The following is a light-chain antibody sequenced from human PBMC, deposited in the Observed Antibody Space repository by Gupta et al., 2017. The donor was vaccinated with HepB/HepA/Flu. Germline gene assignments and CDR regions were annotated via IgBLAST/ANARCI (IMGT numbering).Light chain of an antibody. CDR2: DAS. J-gene: IGKJ4*01. CDR3: QQRSNWPLT. CDR1: QNILNY. V-gene: IGKV3-11*01. Sequence: EIVMTQSPATLSLSPGERATLSCRASQNILNYLAWYQQKPGQAPRLLVYDASNRATGIPARFSGSGSGTDFTLTISSREPEDFAVYYCQQRSNWPLTFGGGTXVEIK.